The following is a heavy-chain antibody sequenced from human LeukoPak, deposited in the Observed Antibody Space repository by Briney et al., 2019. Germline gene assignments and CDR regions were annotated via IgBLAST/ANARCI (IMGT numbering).Heavy chain of an antibody. V-gene: IGHV3-23*01. CDR2: ISGSAGST. Sequence: GGSLRLSCSVSGFTFNNYAMTWVRQAPGKGLEWVSAISGSAGSTYYADSAKGRFTISRDNSKNTLYLQMNSLRAEDTALYYCARSASSITMIVVVITTVDYWGQGTLVTVSS. CDR1: GFTFNNYA. CDR3: ARSASSITMIVVVITTVDY. J-gene: IGHJ4*02. D-gene: IGHD3-22*01.